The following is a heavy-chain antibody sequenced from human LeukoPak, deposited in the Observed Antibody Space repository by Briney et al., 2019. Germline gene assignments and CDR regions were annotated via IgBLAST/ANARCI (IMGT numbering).Heavy chain of an antibody. CDR2: IAVDSTT. D-gene: IGHD3-22*01. CDR3: ARAVFRGYYDSSGYRPYYFDY. CDR1: GFTVSSFE. V-gene: IGHV3-48*03. J-gene: IGHJ4*02. Sequence: KTGGSLRLTCAGSGFTVSSFEINWVRQAPGKGLEWVSFIAVDSTTFYADSVKGRFTLSRDNAKNSLYLQMNSLRAEDTAVYYCARAVFRGYYDSSGYRPYYFDYWGQGTLVTVSS.